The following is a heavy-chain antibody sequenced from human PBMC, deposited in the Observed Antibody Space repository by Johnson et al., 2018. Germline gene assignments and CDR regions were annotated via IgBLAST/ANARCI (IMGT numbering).Heavy chain of an antibody. V-gene: IGHV3-9*01. D-gene: IGHD3-22*01. CDR1: GFTFDDYA. CDR3: AKANYYYDTSGPGAFDI. J-gene: IGHJ3*02. CDR2: ISWNSGSI. Sequence: VQLVQSGGGLVQPGRSLRLSCAASGFTFDDYAMHWVRQAPGKGLVWVSSISWNSGSIAYANSVRGRFTISRDNAKNSLYLQMNNLRAEDTALYYCAKANYYYDTSGPGAFDIWGQGTMVTVSS.